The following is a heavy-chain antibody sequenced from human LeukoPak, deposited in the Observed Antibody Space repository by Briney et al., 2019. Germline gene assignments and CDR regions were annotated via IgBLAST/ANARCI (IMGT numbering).Heavy chain of an antibody. CDR2: IYYSGST. Sequence: ASETLSLTCTVSGGSISSSSYYWGWIRQPPGKGLEWIGSIYYSGSTYYNPSLKSRVTISVDTSENQFSLKLSSVTAADTAVYYCARRAAALDYWGQGTLVTVSS. CDR3: ARRAAALDY. J-gene: IGHJ4*02. D-gene: IGHD6-13*01. V-gene: IGHV4-39*01. CDR1: GGSISSSSYY.